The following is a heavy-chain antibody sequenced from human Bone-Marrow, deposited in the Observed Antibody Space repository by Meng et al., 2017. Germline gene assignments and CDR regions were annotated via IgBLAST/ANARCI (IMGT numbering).Heavy chain of an antibody. V-gene: IGHV4-30-4*01. CDR3: ARGGYCSGGSCN. D-gene: IGHD2-15*01. J-gene: IGHJ4*02. CDR2: IYYSGST. CDR1: GGSISSNDYY. Sequence: QVQLQESGPGLVKPSQTLSLTCTVSGGSISSNDYYWSWFRQSPGKGLEWIGYIYYSGSTYYNPSLKSRITISVDTSKNQFSLKLSSVTAADTAVYYCARGGYCSGGSCNWGQGTLVTVSS.